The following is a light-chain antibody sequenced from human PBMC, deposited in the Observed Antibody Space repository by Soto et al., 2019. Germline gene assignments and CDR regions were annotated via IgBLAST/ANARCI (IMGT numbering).Light chain of an antibody. V-gene: IGKV1-39*01. CDR1: QSISRL. Sequence: ASQSISRLLAWYQQKPGKAPRXMIYAASSLQSGVPSRFSGSGAGTDFTLTISSLQPEDVATYYCQQSYSTPLTLGGGTKVDIK. CDR2: AAS. J-gene: IGKJ4*01. CDR3: QQSYSTPLT.